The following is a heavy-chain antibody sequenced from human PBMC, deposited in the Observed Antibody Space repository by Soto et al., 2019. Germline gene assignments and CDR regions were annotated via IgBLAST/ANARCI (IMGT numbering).Heavy chain of an antibody. CDR3: ARRSSSWYFDC. CDR1: GFTFSSYD. CDR2: ISGSGDST. V-gene: IGHV3-23*01. J-gene: IGHJ4*01. Sequence: EVQLLESGGGLVQPGGSLRLSCAASGFTFSSYDMNWVRQAPGKGLEWVSVISGSGDSTYYADSVKGRFTISRDNSKKTLYLQMNSLRAEDTAVYYCARRSSSWYFDCWGHGTLVTVSS. D-gene: IGHD6-13*01.